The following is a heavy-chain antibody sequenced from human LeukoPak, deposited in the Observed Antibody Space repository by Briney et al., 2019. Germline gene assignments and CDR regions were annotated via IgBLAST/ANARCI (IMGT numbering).Heavy chain of an antibody. J-gene: IGHJ4*02. D-gene: IGHD5-24*01. CDR2: TNHSGRT. V-gene: IGHV4-34*01. Sequence: NSSETLSLTCAVYGGSFSGYTWSWLRPLPGKGVEGVGATNHSGRTNSNKSLKSRVTISLDTSKTQFSLKLSSVTAADTAVYYCARRSRRWLQRVWNYWGQGTLVTVSS. CDR1: GGSFSGYT. CDR3: ARRSRRWLQRVWNY.